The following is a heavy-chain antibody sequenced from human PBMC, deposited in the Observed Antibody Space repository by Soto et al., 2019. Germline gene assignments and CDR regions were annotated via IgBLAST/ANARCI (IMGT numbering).Heavy chain of an antibody. Sequence: QVQLQQWGAGLLKPSETLSLTCAVYGGSFSGYYWSWIRQPPGKGLEWIGEINHSGSTNYNPSLKSRVTISVDTSKNQFSLKLSSVTAADTAVYYCARGTRYSGYVDYWGQGTLVTVSS. V-gene: IGHV4-34*01. CDR2: INHSGST. CDR1: GGSFSGYY. J-gene: IGHJ4*02. CDR3: ARGTRYSGYVDY. D-gene: IGHD5-12*01.